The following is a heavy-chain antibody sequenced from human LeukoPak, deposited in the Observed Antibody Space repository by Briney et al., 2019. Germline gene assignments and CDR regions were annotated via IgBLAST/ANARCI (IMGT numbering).Heavy chain of an antibody. CDR2: ISSSSSYI. CDR3: ARLLRLGYCSSTSCYTRYYYYYMDV. Sequence: PGGSLRLSCAASGFTFSSYSVNWVRQAPGKGLEWVSSISSSSSYIYYADSVKGRFTISRDNAKNSLYLQMNSLRAEDTAVYYCARLLRLGYCSSTSCYTRYYYYYMDVWGKGTTVTVSS. V-gene: IGHV3-21*01. D-gene: IGHD2-2*01. CDR1: GFTFSSYS. J-gene: IGHJ6*03.